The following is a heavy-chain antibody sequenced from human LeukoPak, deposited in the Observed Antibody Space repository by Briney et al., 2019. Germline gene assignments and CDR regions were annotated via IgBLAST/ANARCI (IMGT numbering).Heavy chain of an antibody. J-gene: IGHJ4*02. CDR2: ISHEGSAK. CDR1: GFTFTNYG. CDR3: ARTREQWQVLDY. V-gene: IGHV3-30*03. D-gene: IGHD6-19*01. Sequence: GGSLRLSCAASGFTFTNYGMRWVRQAPGKGLEWLGVISHEGSAKFHADSVRGRFTISRDNSKNMLYLQMNSLRAEDTAVYYCARTREQWQVLDYWGQGTLVIVSS.